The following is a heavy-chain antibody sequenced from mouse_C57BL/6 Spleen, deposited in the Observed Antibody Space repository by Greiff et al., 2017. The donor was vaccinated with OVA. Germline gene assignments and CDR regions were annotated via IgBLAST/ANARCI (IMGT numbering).Heavy chain of an antibody. J-gene: IGHJ4*01. V-gene: IGHV5-17*01. Sequence: EVKLMESGGGLVKPGASLKLSCAASGFTFSDYAMHWVRQAPEKGLEWVAYISSGSSTLYYADTVKGRFTISRDNAKNTLFLQMTSLRSEDTAMYYCARDPAYYYGSSYGAMDYWGQGTSVTVSS. CDR2: ISSGSSTL. D-gene: IGHD1-1*01. CDR3: ARDPAYYYGSSYGAMDY. CDR1: GFTFSDYA.